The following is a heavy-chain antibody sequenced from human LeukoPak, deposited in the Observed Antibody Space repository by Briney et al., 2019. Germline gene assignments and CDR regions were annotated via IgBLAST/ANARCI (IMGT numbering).Heavy chain of an antibody. D-gene: IGHD3-22*01. CDR2: VYYSGST. V-gene: IGHV4-59*11. J-gene: IGHJ4*02. CDR1: GDSISSHY. CDR3: ARLYYDSSGQYYFDY. Sequence: SETLSLTCTVSGDSISSHYWSWIRQPPGKGLEWIGYVYYSGSTNYNPSLKSRVTISVDTSKNQFSLKLSSVTAADAAMYYCARLYYDSSGQYYFDYWGQGTLVTVSS.